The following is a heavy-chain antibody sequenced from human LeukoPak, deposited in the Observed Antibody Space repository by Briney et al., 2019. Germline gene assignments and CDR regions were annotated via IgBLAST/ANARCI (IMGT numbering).Heavy chain of an antibody. D-gene: IGHD3-3*01. V-gene: IGHV4-38-2*01. CDR3: HYDFWSGYYVFDY. CDR2: IYHSGNT. CDR1: GYSISSGYY. Sequence: PSETLSLTCAVSGYSISSGYYWGWIRQPPGKGLEWIGTIYHSGNTYYNPSLKSRVTISVDTSKNEFSLRLSSVTAADTAVYYCHYDFWSGYYVFDYWGQGTLVTVSS. J-gene: IGHJ4*02.